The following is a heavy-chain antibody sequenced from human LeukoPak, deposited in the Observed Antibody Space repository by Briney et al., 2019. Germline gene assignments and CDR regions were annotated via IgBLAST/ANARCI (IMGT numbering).Heavy chain of an antibody. CDR1: GGSISSYY. CDR3: AREVPWVWNFDL. J-gene: IGHJ2*01. V-gene: IGHV4-59*12. CDR2: IYYSGST. Sequence: SETLSLTCTVSGGSISSYYWSWIRQPPGKGLEWIGYIYYSGSTNSNASLKSRVTIFVDPSKNQFSLRLSSVTAADTAVYYCAREVPWVWNFDLWGRGTLVTVSS. D-gene: IGHD1-26*01.